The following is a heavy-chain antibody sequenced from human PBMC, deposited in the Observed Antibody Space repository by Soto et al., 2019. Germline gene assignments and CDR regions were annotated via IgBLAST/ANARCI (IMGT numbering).Heavy chain of an antibody. CDR1: GYTFTSYG. D-gene: IGHD4-17*01. CDR3: AGEAVDYCCNYLDF. J-gene: IGHJ4*02. V-gene: IGHV1-18*01. CDR2: ISAYNGNT. Sequence: QVQLVQSGAEVKKPGASVKVSCKASGYTFTSYGISWVRQAPGQGLEGMGWISAYNGNTNYARKLQGRVTMSIDTSTSTDYMELRSLGSDDTDVYFWAGEAVDYCCNYLDFWGQGTLVTVSS.